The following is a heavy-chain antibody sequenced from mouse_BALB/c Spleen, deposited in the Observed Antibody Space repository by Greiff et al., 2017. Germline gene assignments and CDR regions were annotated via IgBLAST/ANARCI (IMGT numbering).Heavy chain of an antibody. D-gene: IGHD2-4*01. CDR3: ARGIMINYAMDY. CDR1: GFTFSSYA. Sequence: VQVVESGGGLVKPGGSLKLSCAASGFTFSSYAMSWVRQTPEKRLEWVASISSGGSTYYPDSVKGRFTISRDNARNILYLQMSSLRSEDTAMYYCARGIMINYAMDYWGQGTSVTVSS. CDR2: ISSGGST. V-gene: IGHV5-6-5*01. J-gene: IGHJ4*01.